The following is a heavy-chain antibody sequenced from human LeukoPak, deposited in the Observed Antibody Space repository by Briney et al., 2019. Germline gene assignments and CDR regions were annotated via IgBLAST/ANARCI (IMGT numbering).Heavy chain of an antibody. CDR2: IYPGDSDT. J-gene: IGHJ4*02. CDR3: AREGLNYDFWSGYYTGPYYFDY. D-gene: IGHD3-3*01. Sequence: GESLKISCKGSGYSFTSYWIGWVRQMPGKGLEWMGIIYPGDSDTRYSPSFQGQVTISADKSISTAYLQWSSLKASDTAMYYCAREGLNYDFWSGYYTGPYYFDYWGQGTLVTVSS. CDR1: GYSFTSYW. V-gene: IGHV5-51*01.